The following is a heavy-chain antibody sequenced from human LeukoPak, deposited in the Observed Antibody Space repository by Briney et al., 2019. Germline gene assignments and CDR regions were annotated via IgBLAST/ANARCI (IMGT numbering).Heavy chain of an antibody. D-gene: IGHD6-13*01. CDR3: ARGSSY. CDR2: IKQDGSEK. J-gene: IGHJ4*02. V-gene: IGHV3-7*01. Sequence: GGSLRLSCAASGFTFSSYSMNWVRQAPGKGLEWVANIKQDGSEKYYVDSVKGRFTISRDNAKNSLYLQMNSLRAEDTAVYYCARGSSYWGQGTLVTVSS. CDR1: GFTFSSYS.